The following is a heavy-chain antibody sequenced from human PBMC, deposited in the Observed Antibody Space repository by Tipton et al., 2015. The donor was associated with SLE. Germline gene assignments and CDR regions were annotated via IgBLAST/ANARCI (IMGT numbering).Heavy chain of an antibody. J-gene: IGHJ4*02. CDR3: AREDSSGWFDY. CDR2: INHSGST. CDR1: GGSFSGYY. Sequence: TLSLTCAVYGGSFSGYYWSWIRQPPGKGLEWIGEINHSGSTNYNPSLKSRVTISVDTSKNQFSLQLNSVTPEDTAVYYCAREDSSGWFDYWGQGTLVTVSS. D-gene: IGHD6-19*01. V-gene: IGHV4-34*01.